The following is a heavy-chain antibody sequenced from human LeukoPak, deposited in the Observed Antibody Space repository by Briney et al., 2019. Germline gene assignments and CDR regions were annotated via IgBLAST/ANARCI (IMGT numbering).Heavy chain of an antibody. CDR3: ARFSVVVTQGVDAFDI. J-gene: IGHJ3*02. V-gene: IGHV3-11*01. CDR2: ISSSGSTI. D-gene: IGHD4-23*01. CDR1: GFTFSSYW. Sequence: PGGSLRLSCAASGFTFSSYWMHWIRQAPGKGLEWVSYISSSGSTIYYADSVKGRFTISRDNAKNSLYLQMNSLRAEDTAVYYCARFSVVVTQGVDAFDIWGQGTMVTVSS.